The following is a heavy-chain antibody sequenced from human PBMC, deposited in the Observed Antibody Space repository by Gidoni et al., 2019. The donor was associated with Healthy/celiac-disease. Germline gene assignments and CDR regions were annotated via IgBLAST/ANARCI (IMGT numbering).Heavy chain of an antibody. CDR2: ISGSGGST. Sequence: EVQLLESGGGLVQPGGSLRLSCAASGFTFSSYSMSWVRQAPGKGLEWVSAISGSGGSTYYADSVKGRFTISRDNSKNTLYLQMNSLRAEDTAVYYCAKAWGDVVVPAAPHYFDYWGQGTLVTVSS. D-gene: IGHD2-2*01. CDR1: GFTFSSYS. J-gene: IGHJ4*02. V-gene: IGHV3-23*01. CDR3: AKAWGDVVVPAAPHYFDY.